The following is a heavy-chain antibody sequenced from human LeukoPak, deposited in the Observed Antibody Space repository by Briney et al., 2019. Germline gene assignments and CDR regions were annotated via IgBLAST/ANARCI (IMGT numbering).Heavy chain of an antibody. J-gene: IGHJ5*02. CDR2: ISYDGSNK. V-gene: IGHV3-30*03. CDR3: ARDYGSGSYSLVNWFDP. Sequence: GGSLRLSCAASGFTFSRYGMHWVRQAPGKGLEWVALISYDGSNKCYADSVKGRFTISRDNSKNTLYLQMNSLRPEDTAVYYCARDYGSGSYSLVNWFDPWGQGTLVTVSS. D-gene: IGHD3-10*01. CDR1: GFTFSRYG.